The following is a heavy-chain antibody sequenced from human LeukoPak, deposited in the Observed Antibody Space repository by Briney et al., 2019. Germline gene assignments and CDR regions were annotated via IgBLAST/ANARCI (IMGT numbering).Heavy chain of an antibody. CDR3: ARTTEGGYTYGYFYYYYMDV. Sequence: SETLSLTCTVSGGSISSYYWSWIRQPPGKGLEWIGYIHYSGSTNYNPSLKSRVTISVDTSKNQFSLKLSSVTAADTAVYYCARTTEGGYTYGYFYYYYMDVRGKGTTVTISS. CDR1: GGSISSYY. CDR2: IHYSGST. D-gene: IGHD5-18*01. J-gene: IGHJ6*03. V-gene: IGHV4-59*01.